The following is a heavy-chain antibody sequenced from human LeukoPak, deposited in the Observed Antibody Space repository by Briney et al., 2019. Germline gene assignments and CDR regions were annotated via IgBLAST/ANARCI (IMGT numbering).Heavy chain of an antibody. Sequence: SETLSLTCAVYGVSFSGYYWSWIRQPPGKGLEWIGEINHSGSTNYNPSLKSRVTISVDTSKNHFSLKLSSVTDADTAVYYCARGERRYYYGWGSYRNHNLHWFDPWGQGTLVTVSS. CDR1: GVSFSGYY. CDR3: ARGERRYYYGWGSYRNHNLHWFDP. CDR2: INHSGST. V-gene: IGHV4-34*01. D-gene: IGHD3-10*01. J-gene: IGHJ5*02.